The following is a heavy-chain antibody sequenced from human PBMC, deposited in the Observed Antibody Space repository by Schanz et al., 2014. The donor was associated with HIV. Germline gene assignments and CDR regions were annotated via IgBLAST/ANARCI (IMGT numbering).Heavy chain of an antibody. J-gene: IGHJ4*02. CDR1: GFSFRTFG. Sequence: QVQLVESGGGVVQPGRSLRLSCVASGFSFRTFGMHWVRQAPGKGLGWVALIYYDGTNKYYTDSVKGRFTISRDNSKNTLYLQMNSLRAEDTSVYYCARGFQGFDYWGQGTRVTVSS. CDR3: ARGFQGFDY. CDR2: IYYDGTNK. D-gene: IGHD3-10*01. V-gene: IGHV3-33*01.